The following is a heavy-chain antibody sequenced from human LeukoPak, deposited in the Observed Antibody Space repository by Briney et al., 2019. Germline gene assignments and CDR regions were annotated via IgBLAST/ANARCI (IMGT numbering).Heavy chain of an antibody. J-gene: IGHJ6*02. CDR1: GFTFSDDY. V-gene: IGHV3-11*01. D-gene: IGHD2-2*01. Sequence: GSLRLSSAASGFTFSDDYMSWIRQAPGKGLEWVSYSSSSGRTIYYADSVKGRFTISRDNAKNSLYLQMNSLRAEDTAVYYCARDTSYYCSSTSCYFGAYYYYGMDVWGQGTTVTVSS. CDR2: SSSSGRTI. CDR3: ARDTSYYCSSTSCYFGAYYYYGMDV.